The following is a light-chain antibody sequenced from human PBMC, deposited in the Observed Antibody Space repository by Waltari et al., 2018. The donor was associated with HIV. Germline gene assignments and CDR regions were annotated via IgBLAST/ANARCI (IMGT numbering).Light chain of an antibody. CDR3: SSYTSSSTLV. CDR1: SSDVGGYNY. Sequence: QSALTQPASVSGSPGQSITISCTGTSSDVGGYNYVSWYQHHPGKAPKLMIYEVSNRPSGGSNRFSGSKSGNTASLTISGLQAEDEGDYYCSSYTSSSTLVFGGGTKLTVL. J-gene: IGLJ2*01. V-gene: IGLV2-14*01. CDR2: EVS.